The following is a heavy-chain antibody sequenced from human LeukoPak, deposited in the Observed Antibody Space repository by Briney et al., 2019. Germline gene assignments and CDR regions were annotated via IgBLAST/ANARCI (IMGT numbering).Heavy chain of an antibody. J-gene: IGHJ4*02. CDR1: GVTFRNYA. Sequence: PGGSLRLSCAASGVTFRNYAMSWVGQAPGKGLEWVSFIDGGSGPTYYAPSLNGRFTISRDNSKNTLYLQMNSLIAEYVAVYFCAKNSRYNWQYFFDYWGQGTLVTVSS. CDR3: AKNSRYNWQYFFDY. V-gene: IGHV3-23*01. D-gene: IGHD1-1*01. CDR2: IDGGSGPT.